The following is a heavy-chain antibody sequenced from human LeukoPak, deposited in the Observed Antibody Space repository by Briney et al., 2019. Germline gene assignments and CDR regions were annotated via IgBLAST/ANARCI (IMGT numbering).Heavy chain of an antibody. V-gene: IGHV3-53*01. CDR2: IYSGGST. CDR3: ARETIYSYIDY. D-gene: IGHD5-18*01. Sequence: GGSLRLSCAASGLTFSSDWMHWVRQAPGKGLEWVSVIYSGGSTYYADSVKGRFTISRDNSKNTLYLQMNSLRAEDTAVYYCARETIYSYIDYWGQGTLVTVSS. J-gene: IGHJ4*02. CDR1: GLTFSSDW.